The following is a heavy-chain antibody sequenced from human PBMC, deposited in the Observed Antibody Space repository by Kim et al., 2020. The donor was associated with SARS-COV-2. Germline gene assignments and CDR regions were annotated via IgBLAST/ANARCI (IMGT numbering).Heavy chain of an antibody. V-gene: IGHV3-64*01. CDR1: GFTFSSYA. CDR2: ISSNGGST. D-gene: IGHD3-22*01. CDR3: ARVGDYYDSSGYSNAFDI. Sequence: GGSLRLSCAASGFTFSSYAMHWVRQAPGKGLEYVSAISSNGGSTYYANSVKGRFTISRDNSKNTLYLQMGSLRAEDMAVYYCARVGDYYDSSGYSNAFDIWGQGTMVTVSS. J-gene: IGHJ3*02.